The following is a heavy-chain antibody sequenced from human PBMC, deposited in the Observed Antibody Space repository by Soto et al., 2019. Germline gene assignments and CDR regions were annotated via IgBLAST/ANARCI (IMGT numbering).Heavy chain of an antibody. J-gene: IGHJ3*02. CDR3: ARECGGDCTASVVDAFDI. CDR1: GGSISSYY. CDR2: IYYSGST. V-gene: IGHV4-59*01. D-gene: IGHD2-21*02. Sequence: SETLSLTCTVSGGSISSYYWIRIRQPPGKGLEWIGYIYYSGSTNYNPSLKSRVTISVDTSKNQFSLKLSSVTAADTAVYYCARECGGDCTASVVDAFDIWGQGTMVTVSS.